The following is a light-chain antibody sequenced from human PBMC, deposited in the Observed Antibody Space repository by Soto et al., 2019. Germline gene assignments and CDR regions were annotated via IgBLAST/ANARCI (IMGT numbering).Light chain of an antibody. J-gene: IGLJ2*01. CDR3: CSYTSGSTVV. V-gene: IGLV2-14*03. Sequence: QSALTQPASVSGSPGQSITISCTGTSSDVGGYNYVSWYQQHPGKAPKLMIYDVSNRPSGVSNRFSGSKSGTTASLTSSGLQAEDEADYYLCSYTSGSTVVFGGGTKLTVL. CDR1: SSDVGGYNY. CDR2: DVS.